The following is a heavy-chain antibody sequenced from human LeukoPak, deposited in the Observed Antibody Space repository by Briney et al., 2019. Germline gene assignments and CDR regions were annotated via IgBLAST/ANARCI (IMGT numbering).Heavy chain of an antibody. CDR3: ARVDYGDYGFDY. Sequence: GGSLRLSCAASGFTVSSNYMSWVRQAPGKGLEWVSVIYSGGSTYYADSVKGRFIISRDNSKNTLYLQMNGLRAEDTAVYYCARVDYGDYGFDYWGQGTLVTVSS. D-gene: IGHD4-17*01. CDR2: IYSGGST. CDR1: GFTVSSNY. V-gene: IGHV3-66*01. J-gene: IGHJ4*02.